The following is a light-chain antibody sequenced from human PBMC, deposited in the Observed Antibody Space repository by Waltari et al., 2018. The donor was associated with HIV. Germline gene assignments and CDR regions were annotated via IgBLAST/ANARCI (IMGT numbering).Light chain of an antibody. J-gene: IGLJ2*01. Sequence: QVVLTQPPSASASLGASVKLTCTLSSRHITYVIAWPQQQPKKGPRFLMKLNSDARHSKGDGIPDRFSGSSSGAERYLTISSLQSEDEGDYFCQTWGTGIQVFGGGTRLTVL. CDR1: SRHITYV. CDR2: LNSDARH. V-gene: IGLV4-69*01. CDR3: QTWGTGIQV.